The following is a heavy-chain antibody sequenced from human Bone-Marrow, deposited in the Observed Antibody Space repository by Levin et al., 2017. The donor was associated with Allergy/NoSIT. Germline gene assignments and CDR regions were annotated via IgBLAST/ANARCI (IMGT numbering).Heavy chain of an antibody. J-gene: IGHJ3*01. CDR3: AKDPNGDYVGAFDV. CDR2: ITGNGGGT. D-gene: IGHD4-17*01. Sequence: LSLTCAASGLTISTYAMTWVRQAPGKGLEWVSSITGNGGGTFYADSVRGRFTISRDNSENTLYLQMNSLRAEDTAIYYCAKDPNGDYVGAFDVWGQGTMVTVSS. V-gene: IGHV3-23*01. CDR1: GLTISTYA.